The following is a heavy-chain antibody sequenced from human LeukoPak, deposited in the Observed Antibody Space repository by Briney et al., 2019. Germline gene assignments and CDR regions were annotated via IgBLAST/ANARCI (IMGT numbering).Heavy chain of an antibody. V-gene: IGHV3-23*01. CDR1: GFTFSSYA. Sequence: PGGSLRLSCAASGFTFSSYAMSWVRQAPGKGLEWVSAISGSGGSTYYADSVKGRFTISRDNSKSTLFLQMGSLRADDTAVYYCAKDSGVLLWFGELSWGQGTLVTISS. D-gene: IGHD3-10*01. CDR2: ISGSGGST. CDR3: AKDSGVLLWFGELS. J-gene: IGHJ4*02.